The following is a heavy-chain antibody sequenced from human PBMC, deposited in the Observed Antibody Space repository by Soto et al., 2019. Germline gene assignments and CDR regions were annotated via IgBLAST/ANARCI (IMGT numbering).Heavy chain of an antibody. J-gene: IGHJ4*02. V-gene: IGHV5-51*01. Sequence: PGDPLPISCKGSGYSFTSYLIAWVRPMHGKGLESMGIIYPADSDTRYSPSFQGQVTISADKSISTAYLQWSSLKASDTAMYYCARSYTGDYEYYFDYWGQRTLVTVFS. D-gene: IGHD4-17*01. CDR2: IYPADSDT. CDR3: ARSYTGDYEYYFDY. CDR1: GYSFTSYL.